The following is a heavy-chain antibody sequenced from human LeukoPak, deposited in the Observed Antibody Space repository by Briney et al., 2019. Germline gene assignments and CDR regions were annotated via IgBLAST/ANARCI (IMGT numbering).Heavy chain of an antibody. Sequence: GGSLRLSCAASGFTFSSYGMHWVRQAPGKGLEWVAVIWYDGSNKYYADSVKGRFTISRDNSKNTLYLQMNSLRAEDTAVYYCARSYRNPDNQFDYWGQGTLVTVSS. D-gene: IGHD1-14*01. V-gene: IGHV3-33*01. CDR3: ARSYRNPDNQFDY. CDR2: IWYDGSNK. J-gene: IGHJ4*02. CDR1: GFTFSSYG.